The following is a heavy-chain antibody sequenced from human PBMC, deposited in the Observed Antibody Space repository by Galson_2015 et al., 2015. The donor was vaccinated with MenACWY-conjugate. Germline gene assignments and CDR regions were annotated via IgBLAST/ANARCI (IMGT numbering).Heavy chain of an antibody. V-gene: IGHV5-51*01. CDR1: GYSFTTYW. J-gene: IGHJ6*01. D-gene: IGHD1-26*01. CDR2: ISPGDSNT. Sequence: QSGAEVKKSGESLKISCQGSGYSFTTYWIAWVRQMPGRGLEWVGLISPGDSNTRYSPSFQGQVTISDDKSISTPYLQWSSLKGSDSAMYYCARPPPGGPGLDGWGQGTTFTVAS. CDR3: ARPPPGGPGLDG.